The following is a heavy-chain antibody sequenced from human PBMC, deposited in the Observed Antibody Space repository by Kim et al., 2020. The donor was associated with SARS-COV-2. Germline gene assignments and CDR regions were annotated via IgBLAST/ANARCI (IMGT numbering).Heavy chain of an antibody. CDR1: GFTFSDYY. Sequence: GGSLRLSCAASGFTFSDYYMSWIRQAPGKGLEWVSYISSSGSTIYYADSVKGRFTISRDNAKNSLYLQMNSLRAEDTAVYYCARVGGYCSSTSCKHLTPADLYWGQGTLVTVSS. CDR3: ARVGGYCSSTSCKHLTPADLY. V-gene: IGHV3-11*01. J-gene: IGHJ4*02. D-gene: IGHD2-2*01. CDR2: ISSSGSTI.